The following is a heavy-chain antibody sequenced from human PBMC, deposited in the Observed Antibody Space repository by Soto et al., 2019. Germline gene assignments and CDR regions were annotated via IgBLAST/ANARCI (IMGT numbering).Heavy chain of an antibody. J-gene: IGHJ5*02. CDR2: ISPNNVKT. CDR1: GYTFSDYG. D-gene: IGHD3-16*01. V-gene: IGHV1-18*04. Sequence: QAQLVQSGGEVKKPGASVTVSCKASGYTFSDYGISWLRQAPGQGLEWMGWISPNNVKTNYAQSLQGRATMTTDTSTSTAYMELRSLKSDDTAFYYCARSRDWGREVPNWFDLWGQGTLVTVSS. CDR3: ARSRDWGREVPNWFDL.